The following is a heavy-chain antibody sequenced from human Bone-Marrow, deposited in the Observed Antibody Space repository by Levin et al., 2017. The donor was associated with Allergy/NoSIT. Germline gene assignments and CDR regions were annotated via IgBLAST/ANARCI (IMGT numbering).Heavy chain of an antibody. D-gene: IGHD6-6*01. J-gene: IGHJ5*02. CDR1: GFTFSSYA. CDR2: ISYDGSNK. V-gene: IGHV3-30*04. Sequence: GGSLRLSCAASGFTFSSYAMHWVRQAPGKGLEWVAVISYDGSNKYYADSVKGRFTISRDNSKNTLYLQMNSLRAEDTAVYYCARECEAYSSPYRDNWFDPWGQGTLVTVSS. CDR3: ARECEAYSSPYRDNWFDP.